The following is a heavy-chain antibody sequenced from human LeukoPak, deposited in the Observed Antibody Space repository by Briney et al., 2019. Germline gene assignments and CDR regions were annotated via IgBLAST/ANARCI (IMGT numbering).Heavy chain of an antibody. CDR3: ARDHGSSWETFDY. V-gene: IGHV3-7*03. Sequence: HSGGSLRLSCAASGFTFSNYLMSWVRQAPGNGLEWVANIKRDGSEKYHVDSVKGRFTISRDNAKNSLYLQMNSLRVEDTAVYYCARDHGSSWETFDYWGQGTLVTVSS. D-gene: IGHD6-13*01. CDR1: GFTFSNYL. J-gene: IGHJ4*02. CDR2: IKRDGSEK.